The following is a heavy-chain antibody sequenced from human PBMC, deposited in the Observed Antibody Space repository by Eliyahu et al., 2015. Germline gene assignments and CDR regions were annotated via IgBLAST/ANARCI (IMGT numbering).Heavy chain of an antibody. V-gene: IGHV4-4*07. D-gene: IGHD4-17*01. J-gene: IGHJ4*02. CDR1: GGSFSSYY. CDR3: ARERVTTVTTTPLPDS. CDR2: ISTSGNT. Sequence: QVQLQESGPGLVKPSETLSXTCTVSGGSFSSYYWSWIRQPAGKGLEWIGRISTSGNTNYNPSLKSRVTMSEDTSKKQFSLKLTSVTAADTAVYYCARERVTTVTTTPLPDSWGQGTLVTVSS.